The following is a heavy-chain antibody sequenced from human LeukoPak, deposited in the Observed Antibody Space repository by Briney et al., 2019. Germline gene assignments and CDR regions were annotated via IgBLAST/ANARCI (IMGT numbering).Heavy chain of an antibody. D-gene: IGHD7-27*01. CDR1: GFTFNNYW. J-gene: IGHJ4*02. Sequence: PGGSLRLSCAGTGFTFNNYWMNWVRQAPGKGLEWVANIKEDGSQIYYVDSVKGRFTISRDNAKNSVYLQMNSLRAEDTAFYYCARDDNWGFDYWGQGALVTVSS. CDR3: ARDDNWGFDY. CDR2: IKEDGSQI. V-gene: IGHV3-7*01.